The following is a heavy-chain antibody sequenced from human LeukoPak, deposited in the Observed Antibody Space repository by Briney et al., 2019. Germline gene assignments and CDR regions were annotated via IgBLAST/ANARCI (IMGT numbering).Heavy chain of an antibody. CDR3: ARADSSGWIFDY. V-gene: IGHV4-59*01. D-gene: IGHD6-19*01. Sequence: PSETLSLTCTVSGGSISSYYWSWIRQPPGKGLEWIGYIYYSGSTNYNPSLKSRVTISVDTPKNQFSLKLSSVTAADTAVYYCARADSSGWIFDYWGQGTLVTVSS. CDR1: GGSISSYY. CDR2: IYYSGST. J-gene: IGHJ4*02.